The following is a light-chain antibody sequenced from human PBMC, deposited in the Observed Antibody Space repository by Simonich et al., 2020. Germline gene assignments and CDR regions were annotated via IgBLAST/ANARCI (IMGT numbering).Light chain of an antibody. J-gene: IGKJ4*01. V-gene: IGKV1-33*01. CDR2: DAS. CDR3: QQYDNLPT. Sequence: DIQMTQSPSSLSASVRDKVTITCQASQDISNYLNWYQQKQGKAHKLLIYDASNLETGVPSRFSGSGSGTDFTFTISSLQPEDIATYHCQQYDNLPTFGGGTKVEIK. CDR1: QDISNY.